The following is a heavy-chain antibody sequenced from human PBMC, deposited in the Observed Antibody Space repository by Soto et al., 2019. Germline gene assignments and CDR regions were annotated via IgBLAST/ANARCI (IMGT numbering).Heavy chain of an antibody. Sequence: PSETLSLTCAVSGYSISSGYYWGWIRLPPGTGLEWIGSIYQSGSTYYNQSLKSRVTISVDTSKNQFSLKLSSVTAADTAVYYCAGDNYDFWCATNYYGMDVWGQGTTVTVSS. V-gene: IGHV4-38-2*02. J-gene: IGHJ6*02. CDR2: IYQSGST. CDR3: AGDNYDFWCATNYYGMDV. D-gene: IGHD3-3*01. CDR1: GYSISSGYY.